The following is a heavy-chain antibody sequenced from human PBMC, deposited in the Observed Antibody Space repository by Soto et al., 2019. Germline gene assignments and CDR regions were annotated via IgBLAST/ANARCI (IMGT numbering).Heavy chain of an antibody. V-gene: IGHV1-46*01. J-gene: IGHJ6*03. Sequence: ASVKVSCKASGYTFTSYYMHWVRQAPGQGLEWMGIINPSGGSTSYAQKYQGRVTMTRDTSTSTVFIEVSSLRSEDTAVYFCAGFFYGSGSYYKRSYYYYMDVWGKGTTVTVSS. CDR3: AGFFYGSGSYYKRSYYYYMDV. D-gene: IGHD3-10*01. CDR2: INPSGGST. CDR1: GYTFTSYY.